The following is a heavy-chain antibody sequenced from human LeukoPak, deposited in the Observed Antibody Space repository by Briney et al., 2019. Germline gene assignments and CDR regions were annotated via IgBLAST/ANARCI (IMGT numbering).Heavy chain of an antibody. D-gene: IGHD3-3*01. Sequence: GASVKVSCKASGYTFTGYYMYWVRQAPGQGLEWMGWINPNSGGTNYAQKFQGRVTMTRDTSISTAYMELSRLRSDDTAVYYCAGTIFGVVTKTDNWFDPWGQGTLVTVSS. CDR1: GYTFTGYY. CDR2: INPNSGGT. CDR3: AGTIFGVVTKTDNWFDP. V-gene: IGHV1-2*02. J-gene: IGHJ5*02.